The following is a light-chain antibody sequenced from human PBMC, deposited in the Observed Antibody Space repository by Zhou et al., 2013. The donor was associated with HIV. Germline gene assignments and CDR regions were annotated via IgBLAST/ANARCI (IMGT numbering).Light chain of an antibody. CDR1: QSVRNN. Sequence: ETVMTQSPATLSVSPGERATLSCRASQSVRNNLAWYQQKPGQGPRLLMYGASTRATGIPARFSGSGSGTEFTLTISSIQSEDFAVYYCQHYNNWPPLTFGGGTKVEIK. CDR3: QHYNNWPPLT. CDR2: GAS. V-gene: IGKV3-15*01. J-gene: IGKJ4*01.